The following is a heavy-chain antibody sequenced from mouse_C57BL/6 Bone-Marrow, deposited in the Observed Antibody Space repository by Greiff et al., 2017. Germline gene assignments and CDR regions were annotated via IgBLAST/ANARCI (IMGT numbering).Heavy chain of an antibody. CDR3: AREDSSGYYFDY. V-gene: IGHV1-69*01. CDR2: LDPSDSYT. CDR1: GYTFTSYW. Sequence: VQLQESGAELVMPGASVKLSCKASGYTFTSYWMHWVKQRPGQGLEWIGELDPSDSYTNYNQKFKGKSTLTVDKSSSTAYMQLSSLTSEDSAVYYCAREDSSGYYFDYWGQGTTLTVSS. D-gene: IGHD3-2*02. J-gene: IGHJ2*01.